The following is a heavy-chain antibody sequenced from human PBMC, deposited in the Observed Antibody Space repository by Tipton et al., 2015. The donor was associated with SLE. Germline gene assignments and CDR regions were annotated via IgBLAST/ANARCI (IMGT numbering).Heavy chain of an antibody. D-gene: IGHD3-3*01. CDR1: GGSTSSSSYY. Sequence: TLSLTCTVSGGSTSSSSYYWGWIRQPPGKGLEWIGSIYYSGSTYYNPSLKSRVTISVDTSKNQFSLKLSSVTAADTAVYYCARDSRFLEWFHAFDIWGQGTMVTVSS. CDR3: ARDSRFLEWFHAFDI. J-gene: IGHJ3*02. V-gene: IGHV4-39*07. CDR2: IYYSGST.